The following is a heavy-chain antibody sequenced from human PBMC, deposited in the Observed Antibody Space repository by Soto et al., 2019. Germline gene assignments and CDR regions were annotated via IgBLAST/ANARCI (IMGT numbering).Heavy chain of an antibody. V-gene: IGHV1-69*13. CDR2: IIPIFGTA. D-gene: IGHD2-15*01. CDR3: ARISRNCSGGSCYSGPFDY. J-gene: IGHJ4*02. Sequence: SVKVSCKASGGTFSMYAISCVVQAPVQWRDWMGGIIPIFGTANYAQKFQGRVTITADESTSTAYMELSSLRSEDTAVYYCARISRNCSGGSCYSGPFDYWGQGTLVTVSS. CDR1: GGTFSMYA.